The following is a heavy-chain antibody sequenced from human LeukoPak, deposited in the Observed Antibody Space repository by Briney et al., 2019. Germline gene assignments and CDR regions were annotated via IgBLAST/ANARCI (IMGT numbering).Heavy chain of an antibody. CDR2: IKQDGSEK. D-gene: IGHD3-3*01. V-gene: IGHV3-7*01. Sequence: GGSLRLSCAASGFTFSSYWMSWVRQAPGKGLEWVANIKQDGSEKYYVDSVKGRFTISRDNAKNSLYLQMNSLRAEDTAVYYCARLRYHDFWSGYWKYYYYMDVWGKGTTVTISS. J-gene: IGHJ6*03. CDR1: GFTFSSYW. CDR3: ARLRYHDFWSGYWKYYYYMDV.